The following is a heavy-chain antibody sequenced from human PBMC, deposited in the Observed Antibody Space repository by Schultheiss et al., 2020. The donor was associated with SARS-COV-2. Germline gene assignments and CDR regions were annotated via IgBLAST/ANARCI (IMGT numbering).Heavy chain of an antibody. D-gene: IGHD3-16*01. Sequence: GGSLRLSCAASGFTFSNAWMSWVRQAPGKGLEWVAVISYDGSNKYYADSVKGRFTISRDNSKNTLYLQMDNLRADDTAVYYCAREVGERAVTHRCLDYWGHGTLVTVSS. V-gene: IGHV3-30*03. CDR2: ISYDGSNK. CDR3: AREVGERAVTHRCLDY. J-gene: IGHJ4*01. CDR1: GFTFSNAW.